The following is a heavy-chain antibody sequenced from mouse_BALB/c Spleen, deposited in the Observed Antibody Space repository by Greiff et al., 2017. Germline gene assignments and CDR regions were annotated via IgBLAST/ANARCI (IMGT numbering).Heavy chain of an antibody. J-gene: IGHJ3*01. V-gene: IGHV5-6-4*01. D-gene: IGHD2-10*01. CDR2: ISSGGSYT. CDR3: TRDAYYGNYEAWFAY. CDR1: GFTFSSYT. Sequence: EVHLVESGGGLVKPGGSLKLSCAASGFTFSSYTMSWVRQTPEKRLEWVATISSGGSYTYYPDSVKGRFTISRDNAKNTLYLQMSSLKSEDTAMYYCTRDAYYGNYEAWFAYWGQGTLVTVSA.